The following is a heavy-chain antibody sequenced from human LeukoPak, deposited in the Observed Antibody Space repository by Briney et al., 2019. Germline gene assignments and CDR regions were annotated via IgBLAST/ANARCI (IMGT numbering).Heavy chain of an antibody. CDR3: ARDTAGYCRSTSCPDKYFQH. J-gene: IGHJ1*01. CDR2: ISSSSSYI. CDR1: GFTFSSYS. V-gene: IGHV3-21*01. D-gene: IGHD2-2*03. Sequence: GGSLRLSCAASGFTFSSYSMNWVRQAPGKGLEWLSSISSSSSYIYYADSLKGRFTISRGNAKNSLYLQMNSLRAEDTAVYYCARDTAGYCRSTSCPDKYFQHWGQGTLVTVSS.